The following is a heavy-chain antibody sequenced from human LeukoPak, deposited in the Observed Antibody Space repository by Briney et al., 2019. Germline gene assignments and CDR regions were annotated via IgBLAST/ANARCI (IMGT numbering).Heavy chain of an antibody. D-gene: IGHD4-17*01. CDR3: ARAPMTTVPYFDY. J-gene: IGHJ4*02. CDR2: VGYSGST. CDR1: GGSISGYY. Sequence: PSETLSLTCTVSGGSISGYYGSWVRQPPGKGLEWIGTVGYSGSTNYNPSLKSRITISVDRSKNQFSLKLSSVTAADTAVYYCARAPMTTVPYFDYWGQGALVTVSS. V-gene: IGHV4-59*01.